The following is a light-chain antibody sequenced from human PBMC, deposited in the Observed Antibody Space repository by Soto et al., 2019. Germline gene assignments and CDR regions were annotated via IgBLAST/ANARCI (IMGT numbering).Light chain of an antibody. J-gene: IGLJ1*01. CDR1: TSDIGAYNY. Sequence: QSALTQPPSASGSPGQSVTISCSGTTSDIGAYNYVSWYQRQHPGKPPKLIIFEVSQRPSGVPDRFSGSKSGNTAYLTVSGLQDEDEADYYCSSHGGSNAFYVFGTGNKVTVL. V-gene: IGLV2-8*01. CDR2: EVS. CDR3: SSHGGSNAFYV.